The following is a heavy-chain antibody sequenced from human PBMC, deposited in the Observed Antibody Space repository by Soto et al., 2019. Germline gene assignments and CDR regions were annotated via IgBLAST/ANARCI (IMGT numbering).Heavy chain of an antibody. CDR3: ARDGYSNYDDYYYGMDV. Sequence: EVQLVESGGGLVQPGGSLRLSCAASGFTVSSNYMSWVRQAPGKGLEWVSVIYSGGSTYYADSVKGRFTISRYNSKNTLYLQMNSLRAEDTAVYDCARDGYSNYDDYYYGMDVWGQGTTVTVSS. D-gene: IGHD4-4*01. CDR2: IYSGGST. V-gene: IGHV3-66*01. J-gene: IGHJ6*02. CDR1: GFTVSSNY.